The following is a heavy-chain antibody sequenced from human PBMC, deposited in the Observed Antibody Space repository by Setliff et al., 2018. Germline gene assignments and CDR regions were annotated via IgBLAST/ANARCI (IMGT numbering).Heavy chain of an antibody. Sequence: SETLSLTCTVSGGSISSYYWGWIRQPAGKGLEWMGHIYHGGSANYNPSVKSRVTMSIDTSKNQFSLKLNSVTAADMAVYYCAREQWLDPPGYYYMDVWAKGTTVTVSS. CDR2: IYHGGSA. D-gene: IGHD6-19*01. CDR1: GGSISSYY. J-gene: IGHJ6*03. CDR3: AREQWLDPPGYYYMDV. V-gene: IGHV4-4*07.